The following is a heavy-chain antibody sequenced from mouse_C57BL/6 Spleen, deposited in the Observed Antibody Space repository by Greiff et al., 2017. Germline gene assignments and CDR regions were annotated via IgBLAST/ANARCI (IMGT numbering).Heavy chain of an antibody. CDR2: IWSGGST. J-gene: IGHJ4*01. V-gene: IGHV2-2*01. D-gene: IGHD2-5*01. CDR1: GFSLTSYG. CDR3: ARYSNYVGGTYYAMDY. Sequence: VQVVESGPGLVQPSQSLSITCTVSGFSLTSYGVHWVRQSPGKGLEWLGVIWSGGSTDYNAAFISRLSISKDNSKSQVFFKMNSLQADDTAIYYCARYSNYVGGTYYAMDYWGQGTSVTVSS.